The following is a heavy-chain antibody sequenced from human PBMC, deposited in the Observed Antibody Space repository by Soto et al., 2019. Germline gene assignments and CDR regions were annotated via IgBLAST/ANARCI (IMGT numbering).Heavy chain of an antibody. V-gene: IGHV3-30*18. CDR2: ISYDGSNK. CDR3: AKDPAAAGPLDY. Sequence: GGSLRLSCAASGFTFSSYGMHWVRQAPGKGLEWVAVISYDGSNKYYADSVKGRFTISRDNSKNTLYLQMNSLRAEDTAVYYRAKDPAAAGPLDYWGQGTLVTVSS. J-gene: IGHJ4*02. CDR1: GFTFSSYG. D-gene: IGHD6-13*01.